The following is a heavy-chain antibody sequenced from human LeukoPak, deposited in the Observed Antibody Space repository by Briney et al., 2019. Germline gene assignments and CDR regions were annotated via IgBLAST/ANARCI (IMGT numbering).Heavy chain of an antibody. Sequence: PGGSLRLSCAASGFTFSSYWMSWVRQAPGKGLEWVANIKQDGSEKYYVDSVKGRFTISRDNAKNSLYLQMNSLRAEDTAVYYCARFAPLGTPDAFDIWGQGTMVTVSS. V-gene: IGHV3-7*01. D-gene: IGHD7-27*01. CDR1: GFTFSSYW. CDR2: IKQDGSEK. J-gene: IGHJ3*02. CDR3: ARFAPLGTPDAFDI.